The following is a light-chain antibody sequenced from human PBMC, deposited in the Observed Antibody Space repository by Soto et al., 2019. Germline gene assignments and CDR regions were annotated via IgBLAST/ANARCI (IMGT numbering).Light chain of an antibody. CDR1: QDIRKN. J-gene: IGKJ4*01. V-gene: IGKV1-33*01. Sequence: DIQMTQSPSSLSASVGDRVTITCQASQDIRKNLNWYQQKPGKAPKLLIYGVSNLETGVPSRFSASGSGTDFTVTITSLQPEDISTYYCQQYNDLITFGGGTKVEIK. CDR3: QQYNDLIT. CDR2: GVS.